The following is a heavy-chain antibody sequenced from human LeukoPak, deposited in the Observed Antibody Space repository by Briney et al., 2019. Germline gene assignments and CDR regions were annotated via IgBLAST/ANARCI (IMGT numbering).Heavy chain of an antibody. V-gene: IGHV4-30-4*08. Sequence: PLETLSLTCTVSGGSIRSGDYFWSWIRQPPGKGLEWIGYIYYSGTTYYNPSLKSRVTISVDTSKNQFSLKLSSVTAADTAVYYCARDRAYSGYDYTSDYWGQGTLVTVSS. D-gene: IGHD5-12*01. J-gene: IGHJ4*02. CDR1: GGSIRSGDYF. CDR3: ARDRAYSGYDYTSDY. CDR2: IYYSGTT.